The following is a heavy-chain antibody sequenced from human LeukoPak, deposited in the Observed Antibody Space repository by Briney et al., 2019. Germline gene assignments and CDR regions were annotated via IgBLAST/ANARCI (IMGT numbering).Heavy chain of an antibody. D-gene: IGHD3-22*01. CDR3: ARVSYYDSSGYPFDY. V-gene: IGHV3-66*01. CDR2: IYSGGST. J-gene: IGHJ4*02. CDR1: GFTVSSNY. Sequence: PGGSLRLSYAASGFTVSSNYMSWVRQAPGKGLEWVSVIYSGGSTYYADSVKGRFTISRDNSKNTLYLQMNSLRAEDTAVYYCARVSYYDSSGYPFDYWGQGTLVTVSS.